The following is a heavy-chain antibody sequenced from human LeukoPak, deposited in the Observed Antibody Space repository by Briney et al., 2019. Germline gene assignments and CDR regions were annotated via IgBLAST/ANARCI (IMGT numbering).Heavy chain of an antibody. Sequence: SETLSLTCTVSGGSISSYYWSWIRQPPGKGLGWMGYIYYSGSTNYNPSLKSRVTISVDTSKHQFSLKLSSVTAADTAVYYCARVHSSGWYDDWYFDLWGRGTLVTVSS. J-gene: IGHJ2*01. CDR3: ARVHSSGWYDDWYFDL. CDR2: IYYSGST. V-gene: IGHV4-59*01. CDR1: GGSISSYY. D-gene: IGHD6-19*01.